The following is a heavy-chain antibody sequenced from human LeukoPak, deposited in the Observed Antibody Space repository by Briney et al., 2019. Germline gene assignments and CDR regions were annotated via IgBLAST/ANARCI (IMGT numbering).Heavy chain of an antibody. J-gene: IGHJ4*02. D-gene: IGHD1-26*01. CDR2: VYYSGST. Sequence: SETLSLTCTVSGGSISNSRYYWGWVRQPPGKGLEWIGGVYYSGSTSYNPSLKSRVTISVDTSKNEFSLKVSSVTAADTAVYYCASFRVGATQRHFDHWGQGTLATVSS. CDR1: GGSISNSRYY. V-gene: IGHV4-39*01. CDR3: ASFRVGATQRHFDH.